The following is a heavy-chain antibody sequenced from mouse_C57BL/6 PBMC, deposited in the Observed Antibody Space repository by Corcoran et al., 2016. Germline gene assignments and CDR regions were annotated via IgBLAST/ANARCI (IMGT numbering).Heavy chain of an antibody. Sequence: DVQLQESGPGLVKPSQSLSLTCSVTGYSITSGYYWNWIRQFPGNKLEWMGYISYDGSNNYNPSLKNRISITRDTSKNQFFLKLNSVTTEDTATYYCASDSSGYRFAYWGQGTLVTVSA. J-gene: IGHJ3*01. CDR2: ISYDGSN. CDR1: GYSITSGYY. V-gene: IGHV3-6*01. D-gene: IGHD3-2*02. CDR3: ASDSSGYRFAY.